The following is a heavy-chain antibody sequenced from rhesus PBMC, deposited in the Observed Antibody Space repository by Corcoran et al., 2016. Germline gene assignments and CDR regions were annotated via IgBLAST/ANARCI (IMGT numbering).Heavy chain of an antibody. CDR2: IGGSSGST. CDR3: ARSWGYHFDY. V-gene: IGHV4-127*01. CDR1: GYSISSGYG. J-gene: IGHJ4*01. D-gene: IGHD5-42*01. Sequence: QVQLQESGPGLVKPSETLSLTCAVSGYSISSGYGWSWIRQPPGKGLEWIGYIGGSSGSTNYNPSLKSGGTIAKDTSNNQFSLKLSSVTAADTAVYYCARSWGYHFDYWGQGVLVTVSS.